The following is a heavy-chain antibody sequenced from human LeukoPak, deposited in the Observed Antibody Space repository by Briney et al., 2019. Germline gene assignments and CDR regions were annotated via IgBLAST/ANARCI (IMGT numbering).Heavy chain of an antibody. D-gene: IGHD3-22*01. Sequence: PGGSLRLSCAASGFTFSSYGMHWVRQAPGKGLEWVAFIRYGGSNKYYAGSVKGRFTISRDNSKNTLYLQMNSLRAEDTAVYYCVNQLTYYYDSSGYYDADAFDIWGQGTMVTVSS. V-gene: IGHV3-30*02. CDR2: IRYGGSNK. J-gene: IGHJ3*02. CDR1: GFTFSSYG. CDR3: VNQLTYYYDSSGYYDADAFDI.